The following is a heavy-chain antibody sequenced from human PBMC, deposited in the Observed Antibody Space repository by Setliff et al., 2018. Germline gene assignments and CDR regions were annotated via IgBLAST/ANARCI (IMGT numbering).Heavy chain of an antibody. V-gene: IGHV4-59*02. CDR1: GASVSSHY. J-gene: IGHJ1*01. D-gene: IGHD1-1*01. Sequence: PSETLSLTCNVSGASVSSHYWDWIRQPPGKGLEWIGFISYSGITTYNVSLKSRVSISADTPENQLSLTLSSVTAADTAVYYCVREGYSEYFQDWGRGTLVTVSS. CDR2: ISYSGIT. CDR3: VREGYSEYFQD.